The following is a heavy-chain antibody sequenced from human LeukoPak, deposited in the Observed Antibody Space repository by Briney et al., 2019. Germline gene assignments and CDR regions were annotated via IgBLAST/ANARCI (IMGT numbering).Heavy chain of an antibody. V-gene: IGHV4-39*07. CDR3: ARVGADTAMAKAYYYYYMDV. J-gene: IGHJ6*03. CDR1: GGSISSSSYY. Sequence: SETLSLTCTVSGGSISSSSYYRGWIRQPPGKGLEWIGSIYYSGSTYYNPSLKSRVTISVDTSKNQFSLKLSSVTAAGTAVYYCARVGADTAMAKAYYYYYMDVWGKGTTVTVSS. D-gene: IGHD5-18*01. CDR2: IYYSGST.